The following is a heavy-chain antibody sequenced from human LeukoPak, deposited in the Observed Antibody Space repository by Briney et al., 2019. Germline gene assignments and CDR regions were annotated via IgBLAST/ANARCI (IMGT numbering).Heavy chain of an antibody. CDR2: ISSSSSYI. J-gene: IGHJ4*02. V-gene: IGHV3-21*01. Sequence: PGGSLRLSCAASGFTFSSYSMNWVRQAPGKGLEWVSSISSSSSYIYYADSVKGRFTISRDNAKNSLYLQMNSLRAEDTAVCYCARGLSSSWRPDYWGQGTLVTVSS. CDR1: GFTFSSYS. D-gene: IGHD6-13*01. CDR3: ARGLSSSWRPDY.